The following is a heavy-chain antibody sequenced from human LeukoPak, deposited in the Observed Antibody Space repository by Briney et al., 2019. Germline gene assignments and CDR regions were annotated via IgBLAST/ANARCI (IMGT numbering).Heavy chain of an antibody. V-gene: IGHV5-10-1*01. J-gene: IGHJ6*02. CDR3: ARHGGYCSSTSCPGGYYGMDV. CDR2: IDPSDSYT. CDR1: GYSFTSYW. Sequence: GESLKISCKGSGYSFTSYWISWVRQVPGKGLEWMGRIDPSDSYTNYSPSFQGHVTISADKSISTAYLQWSSLKASDTAMYYCARHGGYCSSTSCPGGYYGMDVWGQGTTVTVSS. D-gene: IGHD2-2*01.